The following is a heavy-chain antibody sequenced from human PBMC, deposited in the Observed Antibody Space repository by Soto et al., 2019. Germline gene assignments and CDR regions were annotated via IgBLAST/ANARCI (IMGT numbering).Heavy chain of an antibody. V-gene: IGHV4-34*01. CDR2: INHSGST. CDR3: ARAIAAADRQFDY. J-gene: IGHJ4*02. D-gene: IGHD6-13*01. CDR1: GGSFSGYY. Sequence: PSETLSLTCAVYGGSFSGYYWSWIRQPPGKGLEWIGEINHSGSTNYNPSLKSRVTISVDTSKNQFSLKLSSVTAADTAVYYCARAIAAADRQFDYWGQGTRVTVSS.